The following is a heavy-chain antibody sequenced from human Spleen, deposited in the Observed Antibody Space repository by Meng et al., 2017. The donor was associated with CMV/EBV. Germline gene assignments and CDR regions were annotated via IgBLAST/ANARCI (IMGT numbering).Heavy chain of an antibody. V-gene: IGHV4-34*01. D-gene: IGHD2-2*02. CDR1: GGSFSGYY. J-gene: IGHJ4*02. Sequence: SETLSLTCAVYGGSFSGYYWSWIRQPPGKGLEWIGEINHSGSTNYNPSLKSRVTISVDKSKNQFSLKLSSVTAADTAVYYCARGCSSTSCYIGGYQYFDYWGQGTLVTVSS. CDR3: ARGCSSTSCYIGGYQYFDY. CDR2: INHSGST.